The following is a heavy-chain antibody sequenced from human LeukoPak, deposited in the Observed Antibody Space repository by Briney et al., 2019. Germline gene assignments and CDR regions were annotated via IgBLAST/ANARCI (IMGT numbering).Heavy chain of an antibody. CDR3: ARGYYDFWRPFDS. D-gene: IGHD3-3*01. CDR2: IYYSGST. Sequence: SETLSLTCTVSGGSISSYYWSWIRQPPGKGLEWIGYIYYSGSTNYNPSLKSRVTISVDTSKNQFSLKLSSVTAADTAVYYCARGYYDFWRPFDSWGQGTLVTVSS. J-gene: IGHJ4*02. CDR1: GGSISSYY. V-gene: IGHV4-59*01.